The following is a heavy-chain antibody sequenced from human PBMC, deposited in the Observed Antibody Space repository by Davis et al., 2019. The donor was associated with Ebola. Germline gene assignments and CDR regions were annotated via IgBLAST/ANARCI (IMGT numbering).Heavy chain of an antibody. J-gene: IGHJ5*02. V-gene: IGHV1-24*01. Sequence: ASVKVSCKVSGYTLTELSMHWVRQAPGKGLEWMGGFDPEDGETIYAQKFQGRVTITADKSTSTAYMELSSLRSEDTAVYYCARRSSSWRRFDPWGQGTLVTVSS. D-gene: IGHD6-13*01. CDR2: FDPEDGET. CDR3: ARRSSSWRRFDP. CDR1: GYTLTELS.